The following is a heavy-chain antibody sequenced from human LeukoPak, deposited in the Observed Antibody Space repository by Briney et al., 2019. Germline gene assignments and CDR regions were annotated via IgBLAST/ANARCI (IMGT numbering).Heavy chain of an antibody. CDR1: GFTFSNYG. J-gene: IGHJ6*03. CDR3: AKVPGQSGTYWYYSHYMDV. D-gene: IGHD3-10*01. Sequence: GGPLRLSCAASGFTFSNYGMHWVRQAPGKGLEWVAFIRYNGINKYYADSVRGRFTVSRDNSKNTLYLQMNSLRAEDTAVYYCAKVPGQSGTYWYYSHYMDVWGKGTTVTVSS. CDR2: IRYNGINK. V-gene: IGHV3-30*02.